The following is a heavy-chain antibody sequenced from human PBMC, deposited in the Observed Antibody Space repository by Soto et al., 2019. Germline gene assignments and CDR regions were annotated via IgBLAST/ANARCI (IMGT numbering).Heavy chain of an antibody. Sequence: ASVKVSCKASGYTFTSYYMHWVRRAPGQGLEWMGIINPSGGSTSYEQKFQGRVTMTRDTSTSTVYMELSSLRSEDTAVYYCAREIRSSRWLQFGFAYWGQGTLVTVSS. J-gene: IGHJ4*02. CDR1: GYTFTSYY. CDR2: INPSGGST. CDR3: AREIRSSRWLQFGFAY. D-gene: IGHD5-12*01. V-gene: IGHV1-46*01.